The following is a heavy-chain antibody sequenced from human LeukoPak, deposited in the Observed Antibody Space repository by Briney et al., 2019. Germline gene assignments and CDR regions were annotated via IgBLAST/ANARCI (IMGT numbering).Heavy chain of an antibody. CDR2: INYSGST. D-gene: IGHD3-22*01. V-gene: IGHV4-39*07. J-gene: IGHJ4*02. CDR1: GGSISSSSYY. CDR3: ARAHYDSSGYYFDY. Sequence: PETQSLTCTVSGGSISSSSYYWGWIRQPPGKGLEWIGSINYSGSTYYSPSLKSRVLISVDTSKNQFSLNVCSVTAADTAVYHCARAHYDSSGYYFDYWGQGTLVTVSS.